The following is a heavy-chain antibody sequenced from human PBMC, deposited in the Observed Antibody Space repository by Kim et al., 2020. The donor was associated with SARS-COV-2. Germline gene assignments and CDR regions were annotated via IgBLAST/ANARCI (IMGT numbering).Heavy chain of an antibody. Sequence: SGPTLVKPTQTLTLTCTFSGFSLSTSGVGVGWIRQPPGKALEWLALIYWDDDKRYSPSLKSRLTITKDTSKNQVVLTMTNMDPVDTATYYCARWQTSGVDTAMACDYWGQGTLVTVSS. CDR1: GFSLSTSGVG. J-gene: IGHJ4*02. V-gene: IGHV2-5*02. D-gene: IGHD5-18*01. CDR2: IYWDDDK. CDR3: ARWQTSGVDTAMACDY.